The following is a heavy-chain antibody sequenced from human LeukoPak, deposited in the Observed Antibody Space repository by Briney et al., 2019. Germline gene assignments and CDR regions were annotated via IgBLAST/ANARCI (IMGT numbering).Heavy chain of an antibody. CDR1: GFTFSNYW. CDR2: INSDGSST. V-gene: IGHV3-74*01. Sequence: RTGGSLRLSCAASGFTFSNYWMHWVRHAPGKGLVWVSRINSDGSSTGYADSVKGRFTISRDNSKNTLYLQMNSLRAEDTAVYYCAKVGAMVRGNYYYYYMDVWGKGTTVTISS. D-gene: IGHD3-10*01. J-gene: IGHJ6*03. CDR3: AKVGAMVRGNYYYYYMDV.